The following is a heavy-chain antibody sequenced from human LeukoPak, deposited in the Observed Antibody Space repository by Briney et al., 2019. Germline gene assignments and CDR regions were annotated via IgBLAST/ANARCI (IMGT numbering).Heavy chain of an antibody. V-gene: IGHV3-30*02. CDR2: IRCDGRKE. CDR1: GFTFSSYG. D-gene: IGHD3-3*01. CDR3: AKRGQDDSVIDY. J-gene: IGHJ4*02. Sequence: PGGSLRLSCTASGFTFSSYGMHWVRQAPGKGLEWVAFIRCDGRKEYYADPLKGRFTISRDNSKNTLSLQVNSLRAEDTAVYYCAKRGQDDSVIDYWGQGTLVTVSS.